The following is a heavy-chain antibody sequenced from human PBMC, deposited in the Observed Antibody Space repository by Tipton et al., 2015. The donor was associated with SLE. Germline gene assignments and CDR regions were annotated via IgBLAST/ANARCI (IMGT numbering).Heavy chain of an antibody. CDR2: IYYSGST. J-gene: IGHJ4*01. Sequence: TLSLTCTVSGGSISSHYWSWIRQPPGKGLEWFGYIYYSGSTNYNPSLKSRVTISVDTSKNQFSLKLSSVTAADTAVYYCARGAKERITLVRVRPYYFDYWGQGSLVTVST. D-gene: IGHD3-10*01. CDR1: GGSISSHY. V-gene: IGHV4-59*11. CDR3: ARGAKERITLVRVRPYYFDY.